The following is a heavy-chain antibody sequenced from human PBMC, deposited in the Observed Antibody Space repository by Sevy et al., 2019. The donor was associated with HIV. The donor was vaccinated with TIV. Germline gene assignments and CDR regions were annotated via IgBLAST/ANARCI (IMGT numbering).Heavy chain of an antibody. CDR1: GGSISSYY. CDR2: IYYSGST. D-gene: IGHD2-21*01. Sequence: SETLSLTCTVSGGSISSYYWSWIRQPPGKGLEWIGYIYYSGSTNYNPSLKSRVTISVDTSKNQFSLKLSSVTAADTAVYYCARDPEGDMDVWGQGTTVTVSS. V-gene: IGHV4-59*13. CDR3: ARDPEGDMDV. J-gene: IGHJ6*02.